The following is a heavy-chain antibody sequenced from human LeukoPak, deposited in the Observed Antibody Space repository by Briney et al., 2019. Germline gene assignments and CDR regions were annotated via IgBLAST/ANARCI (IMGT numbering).Heavy chain of an antibody. CDR3: ARLSQQTFDI. CDR1: GYTFTTYY. V-gene: IGHV1-46*01. J-gene: IGHJ3*02. Sequence: ASVNVSCKASGYTFTTYYMHWVRQAPGQGLEWMGIIDPSGGSTSYAQKFQGRVTMTSDTSTSTVYMELSSLRSDDTAVYYCARLSQQTFDIWGQGTLVTVSS. CDR2: IDPSGGST.